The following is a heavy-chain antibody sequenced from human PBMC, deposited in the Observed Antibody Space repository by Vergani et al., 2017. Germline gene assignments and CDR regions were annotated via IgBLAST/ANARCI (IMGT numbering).Heavy chain of an antibody. CDR3: ARCIAAAGTGRWFDP. D-gene: IGHD6-13*01. V-gene: IGHV4-34*11. CDR2: IYYSGST. Sequence: QVQLQQWGAGLLKPSETLSLTCAVYGGSFSGYYWSWIRQPPGKGLEWIGYIYYSGSTNYNPSLKSRVTISVDTSKNQFSLKLSSVTAADTAVYYCARCIAAAGTGRWFDPWGQGTLVTVSS. J-gene: IGHJ5*02. CDR1: GGSFSGYY.